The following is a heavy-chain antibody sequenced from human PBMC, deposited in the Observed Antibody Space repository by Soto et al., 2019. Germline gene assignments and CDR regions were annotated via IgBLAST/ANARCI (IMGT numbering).Heavy chain of an antibody. CDR3: ARAFFDYYDSSGSKGAFDY. Sequence: SETLSLTCTVSGGSISSGGYYWSWIRQHPGKGLEWIGYTYYSGSTYYNPSLKSRVTISVDTSKNQFSLKLSSVTAADTAVYYCARAFFDYYDSSGSKGAFDYWGQGTLVTVS. CDR2: TYYSGST. V-gene: IGHV4-31*03. J-gene: IGHJ4*02. D-gene: IGHD3-22*01. CDR1: GGSISSGGYY.